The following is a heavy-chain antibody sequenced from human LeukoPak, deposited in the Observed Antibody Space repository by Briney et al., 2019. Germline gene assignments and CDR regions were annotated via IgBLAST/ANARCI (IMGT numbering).Heavy chain of an antibody. Sequence: GASVKVSCKASGGTFSSYAISWVRQAPGQGLEWMGRIIPILGIANYAQKFQGRVTITADKSTSTAYMELSSLRSEDTAVYYCARDEAYCGGDCYSGSSFDIWGQGTMVTVFS. J-gene: IGHJ3*02. CDR2: IIPILGIA. V-gene: IGHV1-69*04. CDR3: ARDEAYCGGDCYSGSSFDI. D-gene: IGHD2-21*02. CDR1: GGTFSSYA.